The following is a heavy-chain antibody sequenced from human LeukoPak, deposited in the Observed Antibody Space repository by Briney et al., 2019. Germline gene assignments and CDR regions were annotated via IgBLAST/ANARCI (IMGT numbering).Heavy chain of an antibody. J-gene: IGHJ5*02. Sequence: PSETLSLTCTVSGGSISNYYWSWIRQPAGQGLEWIGRIHSSGSTNYNPSLKSRVTLSVDTSKNQFSLKLSSVTAADTAVYYCARGLYYDSRGWFDPWGQGTQVAVSS. CDR2: IHSSGST. V-gene: IGHV4-4*07. D-gene: IGHD3-22*01. CDR1: GGSISNYY. CDR3: ARGLYYDSRGWFDP.